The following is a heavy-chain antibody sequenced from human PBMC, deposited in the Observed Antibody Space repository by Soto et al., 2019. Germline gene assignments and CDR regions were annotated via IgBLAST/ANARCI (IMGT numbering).Heavy chain of an antibody. CDR1: GFTFSSYT. D-gene: IGHD3-22*01. V-gene: IGHV3-30-3*01. CDR2: ISYDGSNK. J-gene: IGHJ5*02. CDR3: ARGSSLYDYDSGAKNNWFDP. Sequence: GGSLRLSCAASGFTFSSYTMHWVRQAPGKGLEWVAVISYDGSNKYYGDSVKGRSSISRDNSRKTLHLQMNSLTAEDTAVYYCARGSSLYDYDSGAKNNWFDPWGQGTLVTVSS.